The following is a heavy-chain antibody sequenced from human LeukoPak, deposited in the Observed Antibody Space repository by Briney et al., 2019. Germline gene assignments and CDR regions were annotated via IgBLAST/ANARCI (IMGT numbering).Heavy chain of an antibody. CDR1: GGSLSRVSSY. Sequence: PSETQFLNCTVAGGSLSRVSSYWSWIRQPPGKGLEWIGYIYYSGSTNYNPSLKSRVTISVDTSKNQFSLKLHSVTAADRAVYYCAGGSYDSSGYTLLSYPWGQGTLVTVSS. J-gene: IGHJ5*02. D-gene: IGHD3-22*01. CDR3: AGGSYDSSGYTLLSYP. CDR2: IYYSGST. V-gene: IGHV4-61*01.